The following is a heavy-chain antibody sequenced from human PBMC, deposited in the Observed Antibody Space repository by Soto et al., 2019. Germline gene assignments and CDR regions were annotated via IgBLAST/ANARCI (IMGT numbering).Heavy chain of an antibody. CDR2: ISGSGGTT. CDR3: AKSGSSWFGYMDV. Sequence: GGSLRLSCAASGFTFSSYAMSWVRQAPGKGLEWVSAISGSGGTTYYADSVKGRFTISRDNSNNTLYLQMNSLRAEDTAVYYCAKSGSSWFGYMDVWGKGTTVTVSS. CDR1: GFTFSSYA. D-gene: IGHD6-13*01. J-gene: IGHJ6*03. V-gene: IGHV3-23*01.